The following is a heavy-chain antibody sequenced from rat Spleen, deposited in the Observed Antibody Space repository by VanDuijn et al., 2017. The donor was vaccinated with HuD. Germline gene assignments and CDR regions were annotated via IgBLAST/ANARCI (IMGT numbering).Heavy chain of an antibody. CDR1: GYSITSGYG. Sequence: EVQLQESGPGLVKPSQSLSLTCSVTGYSITSGYGWNWIRKFPGNKLEWMGYINSAGSTNYNPPLKSQIAITRETSKNPFFLQLTSVIIEDTATYYCARLSYYGYNYFDYWGQGVMVTVSS. V-gene: IGHV3-3*01. J-gene: IGHJ2*01. D-gene: IGHD1-7*01. CDR2: INSAGST. CDR3: ARLSYYGYNYFDY.